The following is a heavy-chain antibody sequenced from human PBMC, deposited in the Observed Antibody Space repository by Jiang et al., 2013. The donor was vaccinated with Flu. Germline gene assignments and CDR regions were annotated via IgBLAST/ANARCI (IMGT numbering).Heavy chain of an antibody. CDR3: AKDRRYCSSTSCYPGAYYYYYMDV. V-gene: IGHV3-30*18. D-gene: IGHD2-2*01. CDR2: ISYDGSNK. J-gene: IGHJ6*03. Sequence: EWVAVISYDGSNKYYADSVKGRFTISRDNSKNTLYLQMNSLRAEDTAVYYCAKDRRYCSSTSCYPGAYYYYYMDVWGKGTTVTVSS.